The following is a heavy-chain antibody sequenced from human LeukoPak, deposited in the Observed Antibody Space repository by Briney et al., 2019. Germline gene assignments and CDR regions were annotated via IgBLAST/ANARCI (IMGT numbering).Heavy chain of an antibody. CDR2: IMPLFGTA. D-gene: IGHD3-22*01. Sequence: SVKVSCKTSGGTFNNSAISWVRQAPGQGLEWLGGIMPLFGTAGYAQKFQGRVTITTDESTSTAYMELSSLRSEDTAVYYCARDPGVGYYTAKYFQHWGQGALVTVSS. J-gene: IGHJ1*01. CDR1: GGTFNNSA. CDR3: ARDPGVGYYTAKYFQH. V-gene: IGHV1-69*05.